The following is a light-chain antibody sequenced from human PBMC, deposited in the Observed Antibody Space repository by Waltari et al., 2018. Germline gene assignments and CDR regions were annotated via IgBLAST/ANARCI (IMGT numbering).Light chain of an antibody. J-gene: IGLJ2*01. CDR1: SSNIGGNP. CDR3: AAWDDSLGGPYVV. Sequence: QSVLTRPPSASGTPGRRVTISCSGSSSNIGGNPVNWYQHLPGTAPKLLIYSNNRRPSGVPDRFSGSKSGTSASLAISGLQSEDEADYYCAAWDDSLGGPYVVFGGGTKLTVL. V-gene: IGLV1-44*01. CDR2: SNN.